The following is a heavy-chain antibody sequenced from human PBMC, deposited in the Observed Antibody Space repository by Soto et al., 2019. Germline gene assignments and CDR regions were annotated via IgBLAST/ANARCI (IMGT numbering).Heavy chain of an antibody. CDR3: ARADCTGAYCYSWPFNYGVDV. Sequence: QVQLVESGGGVVQPGGSVRLSCTTSGFTFNTYGRHWVRQAPGKGLEWVAIIWYDGSNKYYADSVKGRFTISRDNSKNTLYLQMNSLRAEDTALYYCARADCTGAYCYSWPFNYGVDVWGQGTTVTVSS. CDR2: IWYDGSNK. V-gene: IGHV3-33*08. J-gene: IGHJ6*02. CDR1: GFTFNTYG. D-gene: IGHD2-15*01.